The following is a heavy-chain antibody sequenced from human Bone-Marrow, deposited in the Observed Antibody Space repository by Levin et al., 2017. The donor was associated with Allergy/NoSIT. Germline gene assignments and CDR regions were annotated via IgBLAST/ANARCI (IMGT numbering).Heavy chain of an antibody. CDR2: IQQDGSGK. J-gene: IGHJ4*02. CDR3: VKDTDSRVGFKLFDS. Sequence: QLGESLKISCAASGFTFNNFWMSWVRQAPGKGLEWVANIQQDGSGKYYVDSVKGRFTISRDNPKNSLSLQMNSLRPEDTALYYCVKDTDSRVGFKLFDSWGQGTLVTVSS. V-gene: IGHV3-7*01. CDR1: GFTFNNFW. D-gene: IGHD5-24*01.